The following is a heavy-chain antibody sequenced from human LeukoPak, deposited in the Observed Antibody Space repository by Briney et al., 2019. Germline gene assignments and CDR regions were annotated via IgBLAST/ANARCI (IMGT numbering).Heavy chain of an antibody. J-gene: IGHJ5*02. CDR3: ARLSSLANIAARGRTWLDP. CDR1: GGSINNSY. CDR2: IYCSGST. V-gene: IGHV4-59*01. D-gene: IGHD6-6*01. Sequence: PSETLSLTCTVSGGSINNSYWTWIRQPPGKGLEWIGHIYCSGSTNYSPSLKSRVTISVDTSKNQFSLKLSSVTAADTAVYYCARLSSLANIAARGRTWLDPWGQGSLVTVSS.